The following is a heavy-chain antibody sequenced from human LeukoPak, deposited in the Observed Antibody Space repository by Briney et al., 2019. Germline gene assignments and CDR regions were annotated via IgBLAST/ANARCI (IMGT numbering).Heavy chain of an antibody. V-gene: IGHV3-48*03. J-gene: IGHJ4*02. CDR3: VSGYRNGVDY. Sequence: PGGSLRLSCAVSGFTFSSYEMNWVRQAPGKGLEWVSYISCGGSAIYYADSVRGRFTISRDNARNSLYLQMNSLRIEDTAVYYCVSGYRNGVDYWGQGILVTVSS. CDR1: GFTFSSYE. CDR2: ISCGGSAI. D-gene: IGHD5-12*01.